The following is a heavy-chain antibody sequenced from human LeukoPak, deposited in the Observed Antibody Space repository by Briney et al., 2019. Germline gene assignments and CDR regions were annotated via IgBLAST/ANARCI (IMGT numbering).Heavy chain of an antibody. CDR2: INHSGST. D-gene: IGHD3-10*01. V-gene: IGHV4-39*01. J-gene: IGHJ4*02. CDR1: GGSISSGSYY. Sequence: PSETLSLTCTVSGGSISSGSYYWSWIRQPPGKGLEWIGEINHSGSTNYNPSLKSRVTISVDTSKNQFSLKLSSVTAADTAVYYCARHFAGSGSYYNGLKYYFDYWGQGTLVTVSS. CDR3: ARHFAGSGSYYNGLKYYFDY.